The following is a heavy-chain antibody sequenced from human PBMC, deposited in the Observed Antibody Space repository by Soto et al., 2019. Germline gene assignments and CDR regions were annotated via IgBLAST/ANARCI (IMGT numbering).Heavy chain of an antibody. D-gene: IGHD3-9*01. CDR1: GYTFTGYY. J-gene: IGHJ4*02. Sequence: GASVKVSCKASGYTFTGYYMHWVRQAPGQGLEWMGWINPNSGGTNYAQKFQGWVTMTRDTSISTAYMELSRLRSDDTAVYYCARTTFYDILTGEFDYWGQGTLVTVSS. CDR2: INPNSGGT. CDR3: ARTTFYDILTGEFDY. V-gene: IGHV1-2*04.